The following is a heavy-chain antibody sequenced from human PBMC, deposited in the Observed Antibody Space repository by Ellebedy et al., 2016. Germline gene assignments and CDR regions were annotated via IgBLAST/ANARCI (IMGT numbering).Heavy chain of an antibody. J-gene: IGHJ4*02. V-gene: IGHV2-70*11. D-gene: IGHD6-13*01. CDR3: TRTLVAAIGPQYFDS. CDR2: IDWDDDK. Sequence: SWIRQPPGKALEWLARIDWDDDKYYRTSLKTRLTISKDTSKNQVVLTLTNVDPVDTGTYYCTRTLVAAIGPQYFDSWGQGTRVIVST.